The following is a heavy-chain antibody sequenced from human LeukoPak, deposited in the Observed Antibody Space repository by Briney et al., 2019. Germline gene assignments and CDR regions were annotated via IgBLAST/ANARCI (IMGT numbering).Heavy chain of an antibody. CDR2: ISASGGNT. V-gene: IGHV3-23*01. Sequence: GGSLRLSCAASGFTFSSYAMTWVRQAPGKGLEWVAGISASGGNTFYADSVKGRFTISRDDSKNTLYVQMSSLRAEDTAVYYCARSLKWNLVGFDYWGQGTLVTVSS. D-gene: IGHD1-1*01. CDR3: ARSLKWNLVGFDY. J-gene: IGHJ4*02. CDR1: GFTFSSYA.